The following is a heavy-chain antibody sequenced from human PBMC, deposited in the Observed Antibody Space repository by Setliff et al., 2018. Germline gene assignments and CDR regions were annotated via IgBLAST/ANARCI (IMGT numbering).Heavy chain of an antibody. V-gene: IGHV4-59*12. CDR2: FFYSGDS. CDR3: ARGRNIAARLLDS. J-gene: IGHJ4*02. Sequence: GSLRLSCAASGVTFTKAWMSLVRQAPGKGLEWIGLFFYSGDSRYNPSLKSRVTMSVDASRNQFSLKLSSVTAADTAVYYCARGRNIAARLLDSWGQGTLVTVSS. CDR1: GVTFTKAW. D-gene: IGHD6-6*01.